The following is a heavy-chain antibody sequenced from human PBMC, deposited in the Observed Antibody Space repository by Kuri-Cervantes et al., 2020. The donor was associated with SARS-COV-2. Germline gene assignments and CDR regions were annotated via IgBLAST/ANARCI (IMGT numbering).Heavy chain of an antibody. Sequence: SETLSLTCTVSGYSISSGYYWGWIRQPPGKGLEWIGSIYHSGSTYYNPSLKSRVTISVDTSKNQFSLKLSSVTAADTAMYYCARVSGAGAFDIWGQGTMVTVSS. J-gene: IGHJ3*02. D-gene: IGHD1-26*01. V-gene: IGHV4-38-2*02. CDR1: GYSISSGYY. CDR2: IYHSGST. CDR3: ARVSGAGAFDI.